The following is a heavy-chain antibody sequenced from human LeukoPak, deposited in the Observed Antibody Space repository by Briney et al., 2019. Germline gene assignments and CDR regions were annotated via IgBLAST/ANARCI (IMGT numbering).Heavy chain of an antibody. D-gene: IGHD6-19*01. V-gene: IGHV4-30-4*01. Sequence: SETLSLTCTVSGGSISSGDYYWSWIRQPPGKGLEWIGYIYYSGSTYYNPSLKSRVTISVDTSKNQFSLKLSSVTAADTAAYYCARIIAVAATEDYWGQGTLVTVSS. CDR3: ARIIAVAATEDY. J-gene: IGHJ4*02. CDR2: IYYSGST. CDR1: GGSISSGDYY.